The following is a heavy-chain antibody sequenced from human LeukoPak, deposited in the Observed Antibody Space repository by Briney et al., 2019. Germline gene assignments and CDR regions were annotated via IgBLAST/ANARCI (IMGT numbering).Heavy chain of an antibody. D-gene: IGHD1-14*01. Sequence: GGSLRLSCAASGFTFSSYAMHWVRQAPGKGLEWVAVISYDGSNKYYADSAKGRFTISRDNSKNTLYLQMNSLRAEDTAVYYCAKADSHPGGFDYWGQGTLVTVSS. CDR2: ISYDGSNK. CDR3: AKADSHPGGFDY. CDR1: GFTFSSYA. V-gene: IGHV3-30-3*01. J-gene: IGHJ4*02.